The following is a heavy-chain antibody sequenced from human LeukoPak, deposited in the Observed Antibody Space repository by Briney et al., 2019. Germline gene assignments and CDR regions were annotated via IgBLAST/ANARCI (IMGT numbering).Heavy chain of an antibody. CDR1: GGSFSGYY. V-gene: IGHV4-34*01. CDR3: ARLSPMVRGAPYYSYYYMDV. Sequence: SETLSLTCAVYGGSFSGYYWSWIRQPPRKGLEWIGEINHSGSTNYNLSLKSRVTISVVTCRIQYHLKLSSVTAENTAVNYCARLSPMVRGAPYYSYYYMDVWSKGSTVTISS. J-gene: IGHJ6*03. D-gene: IGHD3-10*01. CDR2: INHSGST.